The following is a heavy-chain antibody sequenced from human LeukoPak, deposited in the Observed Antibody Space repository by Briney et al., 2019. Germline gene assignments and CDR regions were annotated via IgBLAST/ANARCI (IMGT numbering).Heavy chain of an antibody. CDR1: GGSVSSGSYY. CDR3: ARVHYGDYPFGY. D-gene: IGHD4-17*01. J-gene: IGHJ4*02. CDR2: VCYSGST. V-gene: IGHV4-61*01. Sequence: PSETLSLTCTVSGGSVSSGSYYWSWIRQPPGKGLEWIGYVCYSGSTNYNPSLKSRVTISVDTSKNQFSLKLSSVTAADTAVYYCARVHYGDYPFGYWGQGTLVTVSS.